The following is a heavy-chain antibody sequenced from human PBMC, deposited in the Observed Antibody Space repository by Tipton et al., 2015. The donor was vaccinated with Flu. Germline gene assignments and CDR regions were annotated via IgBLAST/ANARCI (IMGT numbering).Heavy chain of an antibody. J-gene: IGHJ4*02. CDR1: GGSISSSSYY. CDR3: ACRGSCYH. V-gene: IGHV4-39*07. Sequence: TLSFTCTVSGGSISSSSYYWGWIRQPPGKGLEWIGTIYYSGSTYYNPSLKSRVTMSVDTSKNQFSLKLSSVTAADTAVYYCACRGSCYHWGQGTLVTVSS. CDR2: IYYSGST. D-gene: IGHD1-26*01.